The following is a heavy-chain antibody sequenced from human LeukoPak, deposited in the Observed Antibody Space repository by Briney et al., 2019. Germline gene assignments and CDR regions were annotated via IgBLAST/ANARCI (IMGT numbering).Heavy chain of an antibody. V-gene: IGHV3-30*18. J-gene: IGHJ4*02. D-gene: IGHD4-11*01. CDR1: GFSFSAFD. Sequence: QTGGSLRLSCVASGFSFSAFDIHWVRQAPGKGLEWVAVISYDGSNKYYADSVKGRFTISRDNSKNTLYLQMNSLRAEDTAVYYCAKESARGRYSNYVRYFDYWGQGTLVTVSS. CDR3: AKESARGRYSNYVRYFDY. CDR2: ISYDGSNK.